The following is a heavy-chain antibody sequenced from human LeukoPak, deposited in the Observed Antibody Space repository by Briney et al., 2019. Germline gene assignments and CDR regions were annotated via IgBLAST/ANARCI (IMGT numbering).Heavy chain of an antibody. Sequence: PGGSLRLSCAASGFTFSSYDMHWVRQATGKGLEWVSAIGTAGDTYYPGSVKGRFTISRENAKNSLYLQMNSLRAEDTAVYYCARDPGGGYNNYAFDIWGQGTMVTVSS. V-gene: IGHV3-13*01. CDR2: IGTAGDT. D-gene: IGHD5-24*01. J-gene: IGHJ3*02. CDR1: GFTFSSYD. CDR3: ARDPGGGYNNYAFDI.